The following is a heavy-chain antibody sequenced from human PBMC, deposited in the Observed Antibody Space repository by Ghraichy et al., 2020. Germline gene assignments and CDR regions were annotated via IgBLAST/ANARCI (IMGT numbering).Heavy chain of an antibody. V-gene: IGHV4-34*01. CDR1: GGSFSGYY. CDR3: ARGAGWYFDL. CDR2: INHSGST. Sequence: ETLSLTCAVYGGSFSGYYWSWIRQPPGKGLEWIGEINHSGSTNYNPSLKSRVTISVDTSKNQFSLKLSSVTAADTAVYYCARGAGWYFDLWGRGTLVTVSS. J-gene: IGHJ2*01.